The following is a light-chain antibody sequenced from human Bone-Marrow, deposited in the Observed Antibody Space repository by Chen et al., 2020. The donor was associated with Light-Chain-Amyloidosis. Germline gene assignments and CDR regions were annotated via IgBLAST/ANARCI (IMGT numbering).Light chain of an antibody. CDR3: QSADSSGTYEVI. CDR1: DLPTKY. V-gene: IGLV3-25*03. J-gene: IGLJ2*01. CDR2: RDT. Sequence: SYELTQPPSVSVSPGQTARSTCPGDDLPTKYAYWYQQKPGQAPVLVIHRDTERPSGISERFSGSSSGTTATLTISGVQAEDGADYHCQSADSSGTYEVIFGGGTKLTVL.